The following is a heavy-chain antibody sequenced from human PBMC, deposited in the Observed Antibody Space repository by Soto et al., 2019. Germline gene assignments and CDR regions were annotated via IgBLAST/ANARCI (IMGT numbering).Heavy chain of an antibody. J-gene: IGHJ4*02. CDR1: GFTFSTYA. CDR3: VKGGITMVRGALFAY. D-gene: IGHD3-10*01. Sequence: GSLRLSCSASGFTFSTYAMHWVRQAPGKGLEYVSAISNNGGSTYYADSVKGRFTISRDNSKNTLYLQMSSLRTADTAIYYCVKGGITMVRGALFAYWGQGTPVTVSS. CDR2: ISNNGGST. V-gene: IGHV3-64D*06.